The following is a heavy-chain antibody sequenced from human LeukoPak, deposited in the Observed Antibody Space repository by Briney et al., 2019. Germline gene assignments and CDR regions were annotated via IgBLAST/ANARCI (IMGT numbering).Heavy chain of an antibody. CDR2: IYYSGST. CDR3: ASDYGGNLHYFDY. J-gene: IGHJ4*02. Sequence: SETLSLTCTVSGGSISSGDYYWSWIRQPPGKGLEWIGYIYYSGSTYYNPSLKSRVTTSVDTSKNQFSLKLSSVTAADTAVYYCASDYGGNLHYFDYWGQGTLVTVSS. D-gene: IGHD4-17*01. CDR1: GGSISSGDYY. V-gene: IGHV4-30-4*01.